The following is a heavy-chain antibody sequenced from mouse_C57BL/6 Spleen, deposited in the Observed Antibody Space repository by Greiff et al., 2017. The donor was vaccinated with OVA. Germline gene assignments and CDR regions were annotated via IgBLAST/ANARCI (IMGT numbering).Heavy chain of an antibody. D-gene: IGHD2-5*01. CDR2: INPNNGGT. CDR3: ARPSYYSNGDY. CDR1: GYTFTDYY. V-gene: IGHV1-26*01. J-gene: IGHJ4*01. Sequence: VQLQQSGPELVKPGASVKISCKASGYTFTDYYMNWVKQSHGKSLEWIGDINPNNGGTSYNQKFKGKATLTVDKSSSTAYMELRSLTSEDSAVYYCARPSYYSNGDYWGQGTSVTVSS.